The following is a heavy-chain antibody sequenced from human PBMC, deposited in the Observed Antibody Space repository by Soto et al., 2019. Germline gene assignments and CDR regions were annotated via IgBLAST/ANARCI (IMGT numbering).Heavy chain of an antibody. V-gene: IGHV3-23*01. CDR2: ISNSGGST. CDR1: GFTFSSYA. Sequence: GGSLRVSCAAAGFTFSSYAMSWARQAPGKGLEWVSSISNSGGSTYHADSVKGRFTISRDDSEKTLYLQMNSLRVEDAAIYFCAQGKISTTGLNYWGQGTLVTVSS. CDR3: AQGKISTTGLNY. J-gene: IGHJ4*02. D-gene: IGHD1-1*01.